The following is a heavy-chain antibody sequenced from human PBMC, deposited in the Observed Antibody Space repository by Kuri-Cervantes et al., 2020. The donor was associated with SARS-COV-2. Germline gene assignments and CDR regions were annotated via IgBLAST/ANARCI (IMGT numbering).Heavy chain of an antibody. J-gene: IGHJ2*01. CDR2: ISSDGGNK. CDR1: GFTFSSHA. V-gene: IGHV3-30-3*01. D-gene: IGHD3-22*01. CDR3: AREYVYDTTGYFYWYFDL. Sequence: GESLKISCEVSGFTFSSHAMHWVRQAPGKGLEWVAVISSDGGNKYYADSVRGRFTISRDNSKNTLYLRLNTLRAEDTAVYHCAREYVYDTTGYFYWYFDLWGVAPWSPSPQ.